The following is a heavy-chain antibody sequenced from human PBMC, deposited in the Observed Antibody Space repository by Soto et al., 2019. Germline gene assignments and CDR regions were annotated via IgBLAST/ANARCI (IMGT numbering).Heavy chain of an antibody. V-gene: IGHV4-59*01. Sequence: SETLSLTCTVSGGSISGYYWSWIRQPPGKGLEWIGYMYNTGGTVYNPSFKSRVTISVDTSKNQFSLKLSSVTAADTAVYYCARSGYGDYSSVFDPWGQGTLVTVSS. CDR2: MYNTGGT. CDR1: GGSISGYY. D-gene: IGHD4-17*01. CDR3: ARSGYGDYSSVFDP. J-gene: IGHJ5*02.